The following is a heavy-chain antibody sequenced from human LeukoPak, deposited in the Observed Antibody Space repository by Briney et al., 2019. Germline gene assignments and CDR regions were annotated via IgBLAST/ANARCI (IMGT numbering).Heavy chain of an antibody. V-gene: IGHV3-30*02. CDR3: AKDRLNGSYVFDY. J-gene: IGHJ4*02. CDR2: IRYDGINK. Sequence: PGKSLRLSCATSGFTFSGYGMHWVRQAPGKGLDWVAFIRYDGINKYYADSVKGRFTISRDNSKNTLYLQMSSLRVEDTAVYYCAKDRLNGSYVFDYWGQGTLVTVSS. CDR1: GFTFSGYG. D-gene: IGHD1-26*01.